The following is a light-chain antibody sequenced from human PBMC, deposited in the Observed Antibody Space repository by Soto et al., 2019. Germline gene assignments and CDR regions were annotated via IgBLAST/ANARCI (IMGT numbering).Light chain of an antibody. V-gene: IGKV1-5*03. CDR1: QTINSW. Sequence: DIQMPQSPSTLSASVGDRVTITCRASQTINSWLAWYQQKPGKAPKLLIYEASILESGVPSRFSGSGSGTEFTLTINSLQSDDWATYYCQQYSACSRTFGQGTKVEVK. CDR2: EAS. J-gene: IGKJ1*01. CDR3: QQYSACSRT.